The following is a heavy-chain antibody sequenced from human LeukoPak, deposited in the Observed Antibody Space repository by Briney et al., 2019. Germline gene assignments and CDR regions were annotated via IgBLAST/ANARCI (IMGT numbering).Heavy chain of an antibody. V-gene: IGHV4-34*01. D-gene: IGHD3-10*01. Sequence: SETLSLTCPLYSGSFSGHYWSWIRQPAGNGLEWIGEFNHSGNTNYNPYPKTQVTIPLNTSKNQFSLNLSAVNAADTAVYYCARDRITMVRGVITRGPFAYWGQGTLVTVSS. CDR1: SGSFSGHY. J-gene: IGHJ4*02. CDR3: ARDRITMVRGVITRGPFAY. CDR2: FNHSGNT.